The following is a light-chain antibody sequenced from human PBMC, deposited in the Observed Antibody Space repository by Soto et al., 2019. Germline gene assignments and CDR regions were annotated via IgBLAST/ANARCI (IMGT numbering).Light chain of an antibody. CDR3: QSYDSSLSALV. J-gene: IGLJ3*02. CDR2: TNS. V-gene: IGLV1-40*01. CDR1: SPNIGAGYD. Sequence: QSVLTQPPSVSGSPGQGVTISCAGTSPNIGAGYDVHWYQQVPGTAPKLLIYTNSNRPSGVPDRRSGSKSGTAASLAITGLHAADEADYYCQSYDSSLSALVFGGGTKLTVL.